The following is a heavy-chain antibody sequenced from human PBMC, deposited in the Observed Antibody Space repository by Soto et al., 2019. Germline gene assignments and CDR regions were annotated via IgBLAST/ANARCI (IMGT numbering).Heavy chain of an antibody. V-gene: IGHV1-69*06. Sequence: SVKVPCKASGGTLSSYAISWVRQAPGQGLSWMGGLIPIFGTANYSQKFQGRVTITADKSTSTAYMELSSLRSEDTAVYYCASDLPYYYDSSGYYGPSPFDIWGQGTMVTVSS. CDR1: GGTLSSYA. J-gene: IGHJ3*02. D-gene: IGHD3-22*01. CDR3: ASDLPYYYDSSGYYGPSPFDI. CDR2: LIPIFGTA.